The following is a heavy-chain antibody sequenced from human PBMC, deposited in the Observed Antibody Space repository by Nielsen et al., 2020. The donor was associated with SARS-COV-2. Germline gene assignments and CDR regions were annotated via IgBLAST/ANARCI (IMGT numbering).Heavy chain of an antibody. CDR1: GYTFTDYF. V-gene: IGHV1-2*02. D-gene: IGHD5-18*01. CDR2: INPHRGST. CDR3: ARGKLTATVFNYYYGMDV. Sequence: ASVKVSCKASGYTFTDYFIHWVRQAPGQGLEWMGWINPHRGSTNYAQKFRGRVTMTRDTSISTAYMELSRLRSDDTAVYYCARGKLTATVFNYYYGMDVWGQGTTVTVSS. J-gene: IGHJ6*02.